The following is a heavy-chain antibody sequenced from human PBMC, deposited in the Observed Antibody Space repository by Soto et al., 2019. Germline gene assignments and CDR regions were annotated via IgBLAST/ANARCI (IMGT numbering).Heavy chain of an antibody. CDR2: ISPGSRYP. CDR1: GFTFGDSY. V-gene: IGHV3-11*06. D-gene: IGHD2-15*01. Sequence: GGSLRLSCAGSGFTFGDSYMSWIRQAPGKGLEWLSYISPGSRYPAYADSVKGRFTISRDNAKISLYLQMMSLTAEDTAIYYCGRGGGGGLFDPWGQGTRVTFSS. J-gene: IGHJ5*02. CDR3: GRGGGGGLFDP.